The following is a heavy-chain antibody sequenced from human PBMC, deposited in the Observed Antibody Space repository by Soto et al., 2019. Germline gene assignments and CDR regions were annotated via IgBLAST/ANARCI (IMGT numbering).Heavy chain of an antibody. CDR2: ISWNSGSI. CDR1: GFTFDDYA. V-gene: IGHV3-9*01. J-gene: IGHJ4*02. CDR3: AKDIHHLTDGYFDY. Sequence: DVQLVESGGGLVQPGRSLRLSCAASGFTFDDYAMHWVRQAPGKGLEWVSGISWNSGSIGYADSVKGRFTISRDNAKNSLYLQMNSLRAEDTALYYCAKDIHHLTDGYFDYWGQGTLVTVSS. D-gene: IGHD2-8*02.